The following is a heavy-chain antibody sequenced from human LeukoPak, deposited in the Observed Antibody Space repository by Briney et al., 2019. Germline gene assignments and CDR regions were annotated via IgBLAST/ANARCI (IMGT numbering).Heavy chain of an antibody. CDR2: IRSKANSYAT. CDR1: GFTFSGSA. CDR3: TGQYCSSTSCFKGLNDY. Sequence: PGGSLRLSCAASGFTFSGSAMHWVRQASGKGLEWVGRIRSKANSYATAYAASVKGRVTISRDDSKNTAYLQMNSLKTEDTAVYYCTGQYCSSTSCFKGLNDYWGQGTLVTVSS. J-gene: IGHJ4*02. V-gene: IGHV3-73*01. D-gene: IGHD2-2*01.